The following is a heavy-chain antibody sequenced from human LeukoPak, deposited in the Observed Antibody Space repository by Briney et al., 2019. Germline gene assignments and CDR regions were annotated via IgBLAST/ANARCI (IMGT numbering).Heavy chain of an antibody. CDR2: ISHDGSNK. J-gene: IGHJ6*02. V-gene: IGHV3-30-3*01. D-gene: IGHD3-3*01. Sequence: GRSLRLSCAASGFTFSSYAMHWVRQAPGKGLEGVAVISHDGSNKYYADSVKGRFTISRDNSKNTLYLQMNSLRAEDTAVYYCARGSYYDFSGGGMDVWGQGTTVTVSS. CDR3: ARGSYYDFSGGGMDV. CDR1: GFTFSSYA.